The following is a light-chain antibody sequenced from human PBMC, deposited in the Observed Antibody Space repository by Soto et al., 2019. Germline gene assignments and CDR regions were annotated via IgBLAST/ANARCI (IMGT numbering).Light chain of an antibody. CDR3: QYQGT. CDR1: QSVGRRY. Sequence: IVLTQSPGTLSLSPGERATLSCRASQSVGRRYLAWYQQKPGQAPILLIYDTSERASDIPDRFSGSGSGTDFTLNISRLVPEDFAVYYCQYQGTFGGGTKVEIK. CDR2: DTS. V-gene: IGKV3-20*01. J-gene: IGKJ4*01.